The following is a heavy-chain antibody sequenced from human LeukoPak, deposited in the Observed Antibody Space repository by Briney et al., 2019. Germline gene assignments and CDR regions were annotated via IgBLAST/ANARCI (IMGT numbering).Heavy chain of an antibody. J-gene: IGHJ5*02. CDR2: ISGSGGST. V-gene: IGHV3-23*01. CDR3: ANDIVGSSSPWFDP. Sequence: HPGGSLRLSCAASGFTLSSYWMSWVRQAPGKGLEWVSAISGSGGSTYYADSVKGRFTISRDNSKNTLYLQMNSLRAEDTAVYYCANDIVGSSSPWFDPWGQGTLVTVSS. D-gene: IGHD6-6*01. CDR1: GFTLSSYW.